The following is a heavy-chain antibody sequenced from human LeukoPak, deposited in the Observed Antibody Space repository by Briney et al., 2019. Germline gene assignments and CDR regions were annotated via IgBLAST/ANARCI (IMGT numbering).Heavy chain of an antibody. J-gene: IGHJ4*02. CDR1: GGSISSGSYY. Sequence: SETLSLTCTVSGGSISSGSYYWSWIRQPAGKGLEWIGRIYTSGSTNYNPSLKSRVTMSVDTSKNQISLKLSSVTAADTAVYYCARDSNFDYWGQGTLVTVSS. CDR2: IYTSGST. CDR3: ARDSNFDY. V-gene: IGHV4-61*02.